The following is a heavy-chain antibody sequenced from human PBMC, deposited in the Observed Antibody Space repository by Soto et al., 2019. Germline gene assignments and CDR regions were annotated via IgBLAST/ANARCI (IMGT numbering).Heavy chain of an antibody. CDR2: IHSDGSST. V-gene: IGHV3-74*03. CDR3: ARGDRGAFDL. CDR1: GFTFSCYW. J-gene: IGHJ3*01. Sequence: EVQLVESGGGLMEPGESLRLSRAASGFTFSCYWMHWVREAPGKGLVWVSRIHSDGSSTTYADSVKDRFTISRDNARNTLYLQMNSLRAEDTAVYYCARGDRGAFDLWGQGTVLTVSS. D-gene: IGHD1-26*01.